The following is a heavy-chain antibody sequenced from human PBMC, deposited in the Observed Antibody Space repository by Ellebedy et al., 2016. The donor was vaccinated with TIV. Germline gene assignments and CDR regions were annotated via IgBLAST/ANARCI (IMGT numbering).Heavy chain of an antibody. CDR3: ARHQWELPHYFDY. D-gene: IGHD1-26*01. J-gene: IGHJ4*02. CDR2: IYYSGST. Sequence: SETLSLTXTVSGGSISSGDYYWSWIRQPPGKGLEWIGYIYYSGSTYYNPSLKSRVTISVDTSKNQFSLKLSSVTAADTAVYYCARHQWELPHYFDYWGQGTLVTVSS. CDR1: GGSISSGDYY. V-gene: IGHV4-30-4*01.